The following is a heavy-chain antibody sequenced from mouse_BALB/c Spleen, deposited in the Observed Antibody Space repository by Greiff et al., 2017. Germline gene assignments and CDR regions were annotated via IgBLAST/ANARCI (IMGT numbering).Heavy chain of an antibody. V-gene: IGHV5-6*02. J-gene: IGHJ1*01. CDR3: ARRWLLRSFDV. CDR2: ISSGGSYT. Sequence: EVKLMESGGDLVKPGGSLKLSCAASGFTFSSYGMSWVRQTPDKRLEWVATISSGGSYTYYPDSVKGRFTISRDNAKNTLYLQMSSLKSEDTAMYYCARRWLLRSFDVWGAGTTVTVSS. CDR1: GFTFSSYG. D-gene: IGHD2-3*01.